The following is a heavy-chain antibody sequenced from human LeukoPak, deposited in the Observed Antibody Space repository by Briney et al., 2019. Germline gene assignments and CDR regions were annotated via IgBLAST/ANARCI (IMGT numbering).Heavy chain of an antibody. CDR1: GGTFSSYA. J-gene: IGHJ3*02. V-gene: IGHV1-69*06. CDR3: ARGNSPDDAFDI. Sequence: GASVKVSCKASGGTFSSYAISRVRQAPGQGLEWMGGIIPIFGTANYAQKFQGRVTITADKSTSTAYMELSSLRSEDTAVYCCARGNSPDDAFDIWGQGTMVTVSS. CDR2: IIPIFGTA.